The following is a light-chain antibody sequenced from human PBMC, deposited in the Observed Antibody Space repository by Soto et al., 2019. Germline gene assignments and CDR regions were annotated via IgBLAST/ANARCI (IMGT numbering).Light chain of an antibody. Sequence: EIVMTQSPATLSVSPGERATLSCRASQSVSSNLAWYQQKPGQAPRLLIYGASTRATGIPARFSGSGSGTEFTLTISSLQSEDFAVYYCQQYNNWPMMYPFGQGTKLEIK. J-gene: IGKJ2*01. CDR2: GAS. V-gene: IGKV3-15*01. CDR1: QSVSSN. CDR3: QQYNNWPMMYP.